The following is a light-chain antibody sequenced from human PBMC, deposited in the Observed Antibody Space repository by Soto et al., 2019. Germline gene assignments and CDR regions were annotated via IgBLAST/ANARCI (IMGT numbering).Light chain of an antibody. Sequence: DLQMTQSPSTLSASVGDRVTITLRASQSISTWLAWYQQKPGKAPKLLIYDASSFESRVPSRFSGSGSGTEFTLTISCLRPADFETYYCQQYNTYSYTCGQGPKLDIK. CDR2: DAS. CDR1: QSISTW. J-gene: IGKJ2*01. CDR3: QQYNTYSYT. V-gene: IGKV1-5*01.